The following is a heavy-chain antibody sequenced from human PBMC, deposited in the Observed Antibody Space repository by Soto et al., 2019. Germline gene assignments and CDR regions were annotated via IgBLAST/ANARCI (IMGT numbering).Heavy chain of an antibody. D-gene: IGHD2-2*01. J-gene: IGHJ4*02. V-gene: IGHV3-23*01. CDR2: ISGSGAYT. Sequence: GGSLRLSCAASGFTFSSYAMTWVRQAPGKGLEWVSAISGSGAYTYYANSVKGRFTISRDNSKNTLYLQLNSLRAEDTAVYYWAKYGCSSPSCKCDYGGQGPRVTVS. CDR1: GFTFSSYA. CDR3: AKYGCSSPSCKCDY.